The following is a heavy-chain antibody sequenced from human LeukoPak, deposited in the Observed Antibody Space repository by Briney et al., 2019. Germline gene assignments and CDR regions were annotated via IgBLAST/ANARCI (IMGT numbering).Heavy chain of an antibody. Sequence: GASVKVSCKASGYSFANYGISWVRQAPGQGLEWLAWISAYNRDTNFDQKFQDRVTLTTDRSTSTAYMELRSLRSDDTAVYYCAREGRVLISPHEYYGMDVWGQGTTVIVSS. CDR1: GYSFANYG. J-gene: IGHJ6*02. V-gene: IGHV1-18*01. CDR2: ISAYNRDT. CDR3: AREGRVLISPHEYYGMDV. D-gene: IGHD3-3*01.